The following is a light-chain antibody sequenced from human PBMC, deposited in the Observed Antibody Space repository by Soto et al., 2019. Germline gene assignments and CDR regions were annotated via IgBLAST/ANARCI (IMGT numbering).Light chain of an antibody. J-gene: IGLJ7*01. CDR2: RND. CDR3: QPYDSSLSGSV. V-gene: IGLV1-40*01. CDR1: SSNIGSGYD. Sequence: QSVLTQPPSVSGAPGQRVTISCTGSSSNIGSGYDVHWYQQLPGTAPKLLIYRNDNRPSGVPDRFSGSKSGTSASLAITGLQAEDEADYYCQPYDSSLSGSVFGGGTQLTVL.